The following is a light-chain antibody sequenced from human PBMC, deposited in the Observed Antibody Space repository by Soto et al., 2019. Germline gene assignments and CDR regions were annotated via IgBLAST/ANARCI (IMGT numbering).Light chain of an antibody. CDR1: QDISNR. V-gene: IGKV1-33*01. J-gene: IGKJ4*01. CDR3: QQYVNLVT. Sequence: DIQMTQSPSSLSASVGDRVTITCQASQDISNRLNWYQQKPGKAPKLLINDASNLEEGVPSRFSGSGSGTDFTFTISSLQPEDIATYYCQQYVNLVTFGGGTKLEIK. CDR2: DAS.